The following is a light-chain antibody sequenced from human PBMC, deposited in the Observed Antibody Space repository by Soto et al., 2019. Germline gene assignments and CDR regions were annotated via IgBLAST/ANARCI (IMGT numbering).Light chain of an antibody. CDR1: QNINTN. Sequence: DIQMSQSPSSLSASVGDSVTISCRASQNINTNLNWYQQKSGKAPSLLIYEASTFQSGVPSRFSGSGSGTDFTLAITNLQTEDFANYYCQQSFHTPYTFGQGTKLEI. CDR3: QQSFHTPYT. V-gene: IGKV1-39*01. J-gene: IGKJ2*01. CDR2: EAS.